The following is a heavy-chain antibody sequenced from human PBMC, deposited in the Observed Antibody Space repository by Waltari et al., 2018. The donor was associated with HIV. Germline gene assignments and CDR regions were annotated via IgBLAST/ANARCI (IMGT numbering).Heavy chain of an antibody. J-gene: IGHJ4*02. D-gene: IGHD4-17*01. Sequence: QVQLVQSGAEVKKPGASVKVSCKASGYTFTSSEINWVRHATGQGPEWMGWMNPNSGNTGYAQRFQGRVTMTRNTSISTAYMELSSLRSEDTAVYYCARGPLTTPRGYFDSWGQGTLVTVSS. CDR1: GYTFTSSE. CDR3: ARGPLTTPRGYFDS. V-gene: IGHV1-8*01. CDR2: MNPNSGNT.